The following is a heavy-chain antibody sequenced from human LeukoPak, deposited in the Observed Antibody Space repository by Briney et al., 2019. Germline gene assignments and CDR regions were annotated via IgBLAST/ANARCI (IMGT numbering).Heavy chain of an antibody. CDR1: GYTLSELS. Sequence: ASVKVSCKVSGYTLSELSIHWVRQAPGKGLEWMGGIDPDDGETIYAQKFQGRVTMTEDTSTDTAYMELRSLRSEDTAVYYCATVVRYYYDSSGSDCYFDLWGRGTLVTVSS. D-gene: IGHD3-22*01. CDR2: IDPDDGET. V-gene: IGHV1-24*01. CDR3: ATVVRYYYDSSGSDCYFDL. J-gene: IGHJ2*01.